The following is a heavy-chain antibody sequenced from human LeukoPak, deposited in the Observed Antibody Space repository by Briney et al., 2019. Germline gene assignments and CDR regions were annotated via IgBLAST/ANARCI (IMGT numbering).Heavy chain of an antibody. J-gene: IGHJ4*02. CDR2: ISDGGSDT. V-gene: IGHV3-23*01. CDR3: AKALYGDYGRFDY. CDR1: GFTFSTYA. D-gene: IGHD4-17*01. Sequence: GGSLRLSCAASGFTFSTYAMSWVRQAPGKGLDWVSTISDGGSDTHYADSVKGRFTISRDDSKNTLYLQMNSLRAEDTAVYYCAKALYGDYGRFDYWGQGTLVPVSS.